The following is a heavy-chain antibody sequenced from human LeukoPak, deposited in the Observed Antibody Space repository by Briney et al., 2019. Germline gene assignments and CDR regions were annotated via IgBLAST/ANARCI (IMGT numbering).Heavy chain of an antibody. CDR2: ISGSGGST. CDR1: GFTFSSYA. CDR3: TKKTSYCGGDCYPYYFDS. V-gene: IGHV3-23*01. Sequence: GGSLRLSCAASGFTFSSYAMSWVRQAPGKGLEWVSAISGSGGSTYYADSVKGRFTISRDNSRNTLFLQMNSLRAEDTAIYYCTKKTSYCGGDCYPYYFDSWGQGTLVTVSS. D-gene: IGHD2-21*02. J-gene: IGHJ4*02.